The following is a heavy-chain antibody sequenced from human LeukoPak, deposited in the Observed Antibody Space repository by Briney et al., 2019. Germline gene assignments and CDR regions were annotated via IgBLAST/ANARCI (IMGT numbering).Heavy chain of an antibody. V-gene: IGHV1-69*01. J-gene: IGHJ3*02. CDR1: GGTFSSYA. CDR3: VAEVRGVIAFDI. Sequence: GSSVKVSFKASGGTFSSYAISWVRQAPGQGLEWMGGIIPIFGTANYAQKFQGRVTITADESTSTAYMELSSLRSEDTAVYYCVAEVRGVIAFDIWGQGTMVTVSS. D-gene: IGHD3-10*01. CDR2: IIPIFGTA.